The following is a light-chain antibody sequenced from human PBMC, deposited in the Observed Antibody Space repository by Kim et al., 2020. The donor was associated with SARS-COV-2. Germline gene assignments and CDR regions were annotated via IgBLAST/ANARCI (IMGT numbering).Light chain of an antibody. J-gene: IGKJ4*01. CDR3: QQSTTFPLT. CDR2: HAS. Sequence: DIQMTQSPSSVSASVGDRVSITCRASQDISTLLAWYQQKPGKAPKLLIYHASTLERGVPLRFSGSGSGTEFTLSISSLQPEDIATYHCQQSTTFPLTVGGGTKVDIK. CDR1: QDISTL. V-gene: IGKV1-12*01.